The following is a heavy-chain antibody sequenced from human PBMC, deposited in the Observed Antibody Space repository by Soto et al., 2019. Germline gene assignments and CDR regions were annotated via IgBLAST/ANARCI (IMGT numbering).Heavy chain of an antibody. V-gene: IGHV1-8*01. CDR2: MNPNSGHT. CDR1: GYTFTNYD. Sequence: QVQLVQSGAEVKKPGASVKVSCKASGYTFTNYDINWVRQATGQGLEWVGWMNPNSGHTGFAQKFQGRVTMTRDTAISKAYMELSSLSSEDTAAYYCARGRSSYGDYINWYFDLWGRGTLVTVSS. J-gene: IGHJ2*01. D-gene: IGHD4-17*01. CDR3: ARGRSSYGDYINWYFDL.